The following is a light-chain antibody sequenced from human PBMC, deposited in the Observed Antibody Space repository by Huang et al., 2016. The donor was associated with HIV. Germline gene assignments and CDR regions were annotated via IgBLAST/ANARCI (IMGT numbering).Light chain of an antibody. CDR1: QSVRNY. CDR3: QQYNDWPLT. CDR2: ESS. J-gene: IGKJ4*01. V-gene: IGKV3-15*01. Sequence: EIVMTQSPATLSVSPGERATLSCRASQSVRNYLAWYQQKPGQAPRLLIYESSPGATGIPARFSGSGSGTEFTLTISSLQSEDSAVYYCQQYNDWPLTFGGGTKVEIK.